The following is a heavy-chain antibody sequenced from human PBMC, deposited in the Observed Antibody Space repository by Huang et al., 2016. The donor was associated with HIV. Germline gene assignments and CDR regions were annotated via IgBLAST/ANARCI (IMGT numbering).Heavy chain of an antibody. CDR3: ARDATTNPRGWFDP. J-gene: IGHJ5*02. CDR1: GGSLRDYY. Sequence: QVHLEQWGAGLLESAETLSLTCAVYGGSLRDYYWSWLRQPPGKGLEWIGEIHHLGSSNYNPALRSRVSISVDGSKKQFSLKLKSVTDADTAIYYCARDATTNPRGWFDPWGQGTLVTVSS. CDR2: IHHLGSS. V-gene: IGHV4-34*02. D-gene: IGHD1-1*01.